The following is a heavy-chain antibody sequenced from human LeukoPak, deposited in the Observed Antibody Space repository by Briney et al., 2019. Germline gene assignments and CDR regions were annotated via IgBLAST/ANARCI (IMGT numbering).Heavy chain of an antibody. Sequence: SETLSLTCGVSGSSISSTNWWSWVRPPPGQGLEWIGEISLAGRTNYNPSLNGRVTMSLDESSNQLSLNLTSVTAADTAIYFCSRESAAFCPFGYWGQGTLVIVPS. CDR2: ISLAGRT. J-gene: IGHJ4*02. D-gene: IGHD6-25*01. V-gene: IGHV4/OR15-8*01. CDR1: GSSISSTNW. CDR3: SRESAAFCPFGY.